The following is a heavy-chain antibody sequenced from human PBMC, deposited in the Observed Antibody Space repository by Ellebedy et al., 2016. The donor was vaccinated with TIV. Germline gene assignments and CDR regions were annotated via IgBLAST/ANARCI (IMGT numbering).Heavy chain of an antibody. CDR1: DNYFRGFC. CDR3: ARGRPYYNRGLDV. D-gene: IGHD3-10*01. J-gene: IGHJ6*02. CDR2: IHQSGAT. V-gene: IGHV4-34*01. Sequence: MPSETLSLTCAVYDNYFRGFCWAWIRQPLGGGLEWIAEIHQSGATHSNPSLQSRVTLSEDTSKKQFSLRLSAVTAADTAVYYCARGRPYYNRGLDVWGQGTTVTVSS.